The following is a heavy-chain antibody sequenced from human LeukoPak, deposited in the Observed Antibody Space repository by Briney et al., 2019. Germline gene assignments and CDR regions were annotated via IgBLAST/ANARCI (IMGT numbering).Heavy chain of an antibody. J-gene: IGHJ4*02. Sequence: SGPTLVKPTQALALTCTFSGFSLTITGVGVGWIRQSPGKALEWLALIYWDDDKRYNPSLKNRLVIMKDTSRNQVVLTLTNVDPVDTATYYCAHRRSGYNWNHGDFDYWGQGTLVTVSS. CDR3: AHRRSGYNWNHGDFDY. CDR1: GFSLTITGVG. D-gene: IGHD1-14*01. CDR2: IYWDDDK. V-gene: IGHV2-5*02.